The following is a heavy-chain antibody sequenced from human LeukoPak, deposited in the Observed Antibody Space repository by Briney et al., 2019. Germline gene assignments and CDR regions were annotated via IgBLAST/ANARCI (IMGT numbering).Heavy chain of an antibody. V-gene: IGHV4-59*01. CDR1: GGSISSYY. J-gene: IGHJ5*02. CDR3: ARGMNSGWSYWFDP. D-gene: IGHD6-19*01. Sequence: PSETLSLTCTVSGGSISSYYWSWIRQPPGKGLEWIGYIYYSGSTNYNPSLKSPVTISVDTSKNQFSLKLSSVTAADTAVYYCARGMNSGWSYWFDPWGQGTLVTVSS. CDR2: IYYSGST.